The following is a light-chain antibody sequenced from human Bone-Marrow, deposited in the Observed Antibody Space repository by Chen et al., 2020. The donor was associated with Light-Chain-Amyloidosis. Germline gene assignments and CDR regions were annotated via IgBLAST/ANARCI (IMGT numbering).Light chain of an antibody. V-gene: IGLV3-25*03. J-gene: IGLJ2*01. CDR2: RDT. CDR1: DLPTKY. Sequence: SYELTQPPSVSVSPGQTARITCSGDDLPTKYAYWYQQKPDQAPVLVIHRDTERPSGISERFSGSSSGTTATLTISGVQAEDEDDYHCQSADSSGTYEVIFGGGTKLTVL. CDR3: QSADSSGTYEVI.